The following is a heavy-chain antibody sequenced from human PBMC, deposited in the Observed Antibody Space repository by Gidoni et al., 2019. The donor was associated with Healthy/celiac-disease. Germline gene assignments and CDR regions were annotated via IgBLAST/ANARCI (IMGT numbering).Heavy chain of an antibody. CDR1: GFTFSSYG. Sequence: QVQLVESGGGVVQPGRSLRLSCSASGFTFSSYGLHWVRQAPGKGLEWVAVISYDGSNKYYADSVKGRFTISRDNSKNTLYLQMNSLRAEETAVYYCAKDVGRSTIFGVVIMGGYFDYWGQGTLVTVSS. CDR2: ISYDGSNK. J-gene: IGHJ4*02. D-gene: IGHD3-3*01. V-gene: IGHV3-30*18. CDR3: AKDVGRSTIFGVVIMGGYFDY.